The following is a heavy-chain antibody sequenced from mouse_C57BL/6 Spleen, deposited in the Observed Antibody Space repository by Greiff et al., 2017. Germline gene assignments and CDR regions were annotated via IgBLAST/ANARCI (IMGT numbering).Heavy chain of an antibody. CDR1: GYTFTSYW. J-gene: IGHJ2*01. CDR3: ARTLTTVVDPLFDY. Sequence: QVQLQQPGAELVKPGASVKLSCKASGYTFTSYWMQWVKQRPGQGLEWIGEIDPSDSYTNYNQKFKGKATLTVDTSSSTAYMQLSSLTSEDSAVYYCARTLTTVVDPLFDYWGQGTTLTVSS. V-gene: IGHV1-50*01. CDR2: IDPSDSYT. D-gene: IGHD1-1*01.